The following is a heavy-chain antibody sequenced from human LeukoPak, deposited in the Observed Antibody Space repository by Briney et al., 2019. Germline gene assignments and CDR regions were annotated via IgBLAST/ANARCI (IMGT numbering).Heavy chain of an antibody. V-gene: IGHV3-49*04. Sequence: GGSLRLSCTASGFTFGDYAMSWVRQAPGKGLVWVGFIRSKAYGGTTEYAASVKGRFTISRDDSKSIAYLQMNSLKTEDTAVYYCTRDLVSGSFPFDYWGQGTLVTVSS. CDR2: IRSKAYGGTT. D-gene: IGHD1-26*01. CDR3: TRDLVSGSFPFDY. J-gene: IGHJ4*02. CDR1: GFTFGDYA.